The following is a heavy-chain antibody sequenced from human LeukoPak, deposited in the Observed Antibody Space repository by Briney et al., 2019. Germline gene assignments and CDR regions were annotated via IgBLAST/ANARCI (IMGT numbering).Heavy chain of an antibody. V-gene: IGHV3-72*01. CDR1: GFTFSDHY. D-gene: IGHD6-6*01. CDR2: TRNKANSYTT. Sequence: GGSLRLSCAASGFTFSDHYMDLVRQAPGKGLEWVGRTRNKANSYTTEYAASVKGRFTISRDDSKNSLYLQMNSLKTEDTAVYYCARSSWGAFDIWGQGTMVTVSS. CDR3: ARSSWGAFDI. J-gene: IGHJ3*02.